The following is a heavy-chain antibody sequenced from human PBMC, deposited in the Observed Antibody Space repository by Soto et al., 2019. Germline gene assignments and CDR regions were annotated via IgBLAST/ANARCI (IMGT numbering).Heavy chain of an antibody. CDR3: AVDLTTVTTVPHLDY. CDR2: ISSSSSYI. J-gene: IGHJ4*02. Sequence: GGSLRLSCAASGFTFSSYSMNWVRQAPGKGLEWVSSISSSSSYIYYADSVKGRFTISRDNAKNSLYLQMNSLRAEDTAVYYCAVDLTTVTTVPHLDYWGQGTLVTVSS. D-gene: IGHD4-17*01. CDR1: GFTFSSYS. V-gene: IGHV3-21*01.